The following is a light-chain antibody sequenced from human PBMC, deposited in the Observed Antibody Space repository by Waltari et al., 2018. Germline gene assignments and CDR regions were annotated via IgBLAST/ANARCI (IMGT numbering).Light chain of an antibody. CDR1: HSVSRF. J-gene: IGKJ4*01. V-gene: IGKV3-11*01. CDR2: DAS. Sequence: EIVLTQSPATRSLPPGQRATLSCRTSHSVSRFLAWYQQRPGQAPRLLIYDASTRATGIPARFSGSGSGTDFTLTISSLDPDDLAVYYCQQRSSWPLTFGGGTRVQIK. CDR3: QQRSSWPLT.